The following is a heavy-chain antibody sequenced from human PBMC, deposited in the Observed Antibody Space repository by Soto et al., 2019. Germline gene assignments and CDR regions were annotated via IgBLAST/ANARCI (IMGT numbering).Heavy chain of an antibody. V-gene: IGHV1-2*02. D-gene: IGHD6-19*01. CDR2: INPNSGGT. J-gene: IGHJ5*02. CDR1: GYTFTGYY. CDR3: ARGRLAVAGKARDWFDP. Sequence: GASVKVSCKASGYTFTGYYMHWVRQAPGQGLEWMGWINPNSGGTNYAQKFQGRVTMTRDTSISTAYMELSRLRSDDTAVYYCARGRLAVAGKARDWFDPWGQGTLVTVSS.